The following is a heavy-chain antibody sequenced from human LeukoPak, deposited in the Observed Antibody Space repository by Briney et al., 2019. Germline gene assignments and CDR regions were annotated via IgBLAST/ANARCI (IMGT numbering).Heavy chain of an antibody. J-gene: IGHJ1*01. D-gene: IGHD2-2*01. Sequence: ASVTVSCKASGYTFTNFDINWVRQATGQGLEWMAWMNPNNGNTGNAQKFQGRVTITWDSSISTAYMELSSLRSEDTAVYYCARDPDIVVVPAAPREYFQHWGQGTLVTVSS. CDR2: MNPNNGNT. CDR3: ARDPDIVVVPAAPREYFQH. V-gene: IGHV1-8*03. CDR1: GYTFTNFD.